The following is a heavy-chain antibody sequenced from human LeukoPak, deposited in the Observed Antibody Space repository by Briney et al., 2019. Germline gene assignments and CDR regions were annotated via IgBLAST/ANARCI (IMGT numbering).Heavy chain of an antibody. J-gene: IGHJ4*02. CDR2: IYPGDSET. Sequence: GESLKISCKGSKYFFSSYWIAWVRQTPGKGLEWMAIIYPGDSETRYSPSFQGQVTISADKSISTAYLQWSGLKASDTAMYYCARRQYFESSAYNFNYFDFWGQGTLVTVSS. D-gene: IGHD3-16*01. CDR3: ARRQYFESSAYNFNYFDF. V-gene: IGHV5-51*01. CDR1: KYFFSSYW.